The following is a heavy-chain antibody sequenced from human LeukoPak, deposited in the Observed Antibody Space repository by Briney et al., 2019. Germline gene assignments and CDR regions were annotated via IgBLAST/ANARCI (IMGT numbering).Heavy chain of an antibody. CDR1: GGTFRSYA. CDR2: ISAYNGNT. D-gene: IGHD2-21*01. V-gene: IGHV1-18*01. J-gene: IGHJ3*02. Sequence: ASVKVSCKASGGTFRSYAISWVRQAPGQGLEWMGWISAYNGNTNYAQKLQGRVTMTTDTSTSTAYMELRSLRSDDTAVYYCARVVVVVISGGSFDIWGQGTMVTVSS. CDR3: ARVVVVVISGGSFDI.